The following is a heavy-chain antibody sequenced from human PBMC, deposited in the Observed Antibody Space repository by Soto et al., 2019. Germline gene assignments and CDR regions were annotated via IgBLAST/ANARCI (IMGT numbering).Heavy chain of an antibody. J-gene: IGHJ4*02. V-gene: IGHV3-30*18. D-gene: IGHD3-22*01. CDR2: ISYDGSNK. CDR3: AKDQSLYDSSGYQDY. Sequence: PGGSLRLSCAASGFTFSSYGMHWVRQAPGKGLEWVAVISYDGSNKYYADSVKGRFTISRDNSKNTLYLQMNSLRAEDTAVYYCAKDQSLYDSSGYQDYWGQGTLVTVSS. CDR1: GFTFSSYG.